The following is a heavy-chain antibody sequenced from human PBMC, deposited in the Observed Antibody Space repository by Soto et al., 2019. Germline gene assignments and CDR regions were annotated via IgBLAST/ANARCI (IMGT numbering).Heavy chain of an antibody. J-gene: IGHJ4*02. CDR2: ISYDGSNK. CDR3: EKDHAVHSGLKPLVDY. D-gene: IGHD5-12*01. Sequence: QVQLVESGGGVVQPGRSLRLSCAASGFTFSSYGMHWVRQAPGKGLEWVAVISYDGSNKYYADSVKGRFTISRDNSKNTLYLQMNSLRAEDTAVYYCEKDHAVHSGLKPLVDYWGQGTLVTVSS. CDR1: GFTFSSYG. V-gene: IGHV3-30*18.